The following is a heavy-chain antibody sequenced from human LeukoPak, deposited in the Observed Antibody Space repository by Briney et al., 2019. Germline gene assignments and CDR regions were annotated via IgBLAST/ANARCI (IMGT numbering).Heavy chain of an antibody. CDR3: ARDLSTKYCIDY. Sequence: GGSLRLSCAASGFTFSSYAIHWVRQAPGKGLEWLTFISYDGRHKYYADSVKGRFTISRDNSKNTLYLQMSSLRAEDTAVYYCARDLSTKYCIDYWGQGTLVTVSS. V-gene: IGHV3-30-3*01. CDR1: GFTFSSYA. D-gene: IGHD2-8*02. J-gene: IGHJ4*02. CDR2: ISYDGRHK.